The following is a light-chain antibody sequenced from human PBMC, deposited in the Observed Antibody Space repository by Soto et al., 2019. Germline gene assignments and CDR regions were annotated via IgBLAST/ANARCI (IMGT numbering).Light chain of an antibody. CDR2: AAS. J-gene: IGKJ4*01. CDR1: QGIINY. CDR3: QQLSTYPST. Sequence: DIQLTQSPPFLSASVGDRVTITCRASQGIINYLAWYQQKPGRAPKLLIYAASTLQSGVPSRFSGRGSGTEFTLTISSLQAEDFATYYCQQLSTYPSTFGGGTKVDIK. V-gene: IGKV1-9*01.